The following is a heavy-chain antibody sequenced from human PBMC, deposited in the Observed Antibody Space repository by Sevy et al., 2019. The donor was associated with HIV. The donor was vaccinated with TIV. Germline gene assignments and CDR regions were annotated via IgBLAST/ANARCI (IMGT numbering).Heavy chain of an antibody. J-gene: IGHJ4*02. Sequence: GGSLRLSCAESGFIFSNFGINWVRQAPGKGLEWVAIIWHDGTQKHYLESVKGRFTISRDNSKNTVYLQMNSLRVEDSGTYYCVRVTPDEDGTTLDSWGLGTLVTVSS. D-gene: IGHD4-4*01. CDR3: VRVTPDEDGTTLDS. V-gene: IGHV3-33*01. CDR1: GFIFSNFG. CDR2: IWHDGTQK.